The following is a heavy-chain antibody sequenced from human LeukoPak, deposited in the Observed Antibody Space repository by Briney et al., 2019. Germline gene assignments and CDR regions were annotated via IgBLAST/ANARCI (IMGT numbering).Heavy chain of an antibody. Sequence: ASVKVSCKVSGYTLTELPIHWVRQAPGKGLEWMGGFDPDDGEAVYAQMFQGRVTMTEDTSSDTASMELSSLRSEDTAVYYCATGTSGSYYVGIVRPIDYWGQGTLVTVSS. CDR3: ATGTSGSYYVGIVRPIDY. CDR2: FDPDDGEA. CDR1: GYTLTELP. J-gene: IGHJ4*02. V-gene: IGHV1-24*01. D-gene: IGHD1-26*01.